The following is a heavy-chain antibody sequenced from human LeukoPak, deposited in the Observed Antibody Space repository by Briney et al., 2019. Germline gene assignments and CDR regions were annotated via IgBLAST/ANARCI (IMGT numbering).Heavy chain of an antibody. CDR1: GYTFIGDY. V-gene: IGHV1-2*02. CDR2: INPHSGGT. CDR3: AKDNAYSSGWLYYFDY. Sequence: GASVKVSCKASGYTFIGDYIHWMRLAPGQGFEWIGWINPHSGGTDYRQKFQGRVSMTRDTSISTAYMQLSRLRLDDTAVYYCAKDNAYSSGWLYYFDYWGQGTLVTVSS. D-gene: IGHD6-19*01. J-gene: IGHJ4*02.